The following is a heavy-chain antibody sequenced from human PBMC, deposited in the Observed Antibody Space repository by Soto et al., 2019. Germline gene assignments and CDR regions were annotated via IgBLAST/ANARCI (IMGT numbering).Heavy chain of an antibody. D-gene: IGHD4-4*01. J-gene: IGHJ6*04. CDR3: ARDLPDDDYSNYYGMDV. CDR1: GYTFTGYY. CDR2: INPNSGGT. Sequence: GASVKVSCKASGYTFTGYYMHWVRQAPGQGLEWMGWINPNSGGTNYAQKFQGWVTMTRDTSISTAYMELSRLRSDDTAVYYCARDLPDDDYSNYYGMDVWGKGTTVTVSS. V-gene: IGHV1-2*04.